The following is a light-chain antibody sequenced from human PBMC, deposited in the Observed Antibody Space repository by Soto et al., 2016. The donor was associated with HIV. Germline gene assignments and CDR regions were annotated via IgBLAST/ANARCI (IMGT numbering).Light chain of an antibody. CDR2: FNG. V-gene: IGLV3-21*01. CDR3: QVWDTASDWV. CDR1: DIGSRA. Sequence: SYELTQPPSVSLAPGNTATFTCGGYDIGSRAVHWYQQKTGQAPVLVVRFNGDRPSAIPERFSVSDSGNTAILTITTVEAGDEADYYCQVWDTASDWVFGRGTKLTVL. J-gene: IGLJ3*02.